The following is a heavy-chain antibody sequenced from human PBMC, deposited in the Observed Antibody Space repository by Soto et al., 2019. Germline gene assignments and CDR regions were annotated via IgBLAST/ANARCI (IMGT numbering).Heavy chain of an antibody. D-gene: IGHD3-22*01. Sequence: GESLKISCKGSGYSFTSYWIGWVRQMPGKGLEWMGIIYPGDSDTRYSPSFQGQVTISADKSISTAYLQWSSLKASDTAMYYCARIADSSGYYLHDAFDIWGQGTMVTVSS. CDR1: GYSFTSYW. CDR3: ARIADSSGYYLHDAFDI. J-gene: IGHJ3*02. V-gene: IGHV5-51*01. CDR2: IYPGDSDT.